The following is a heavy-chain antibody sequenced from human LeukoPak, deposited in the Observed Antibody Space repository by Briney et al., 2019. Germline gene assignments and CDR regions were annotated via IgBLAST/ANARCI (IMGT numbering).Heavy chain of an antibody. V-gene: IGHV3-23*01. D-gene: IGHD5-24*01. CDR3: AKGGAATMRDGYNYYYYYMEV. CDR1: GNTFSSHA. CDR2: ICGSGGHT. Sequence: PGGSLRLSCAASGNTFSSHAMSWVRQAPGKGLEWGSLICGSGGHTYYGDSVKGRFTISRDNSTNRLYLQMNSLRPEDTAVYYCAKGGAATMRDGYNYYYYYMEVWGRGTTVTVSS. J-gene: IGHJ6*03.